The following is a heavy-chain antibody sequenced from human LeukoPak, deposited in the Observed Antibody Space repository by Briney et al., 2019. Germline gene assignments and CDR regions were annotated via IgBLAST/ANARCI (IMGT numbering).Heavy chain of an antibody. CDR2: ISYDGSNK. V-gene: IGHV3-30-3*01. D-gene: IGHD5-24*01. CDR3: AKDREMATTFPGWYFDL. CDR1: GFTFSSYA. Sequence: GGSLRLSCAASGFTFSSYAMHWVRQAPGKGLEWVAVISYDGSNKYYADSVKGRFTISRDNSKNTLYLQMNSLRAEDTAVYYCAKDREMATTFPGWYFDLWGRGTLVTVSS. J-gene: IGHJ2*01.